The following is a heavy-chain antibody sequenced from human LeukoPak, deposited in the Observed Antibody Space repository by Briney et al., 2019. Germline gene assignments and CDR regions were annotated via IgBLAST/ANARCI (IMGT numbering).Heavy chain of an antibody. CDR1: GFTFSGSA. V-gene: IGHV3-73*01. J-gene: IGHJ3*02. D-gene: IGHD5-12*01. Sequence: GGSQRLSCAASGFTFSGSAMHWVRQASGKGLEGVGRIRSKANSYATAYAASVKGRFTISRDDSKNKAYLQMNSLKTEDTAVYYCTSGYDDAFDIWGQGTMVTVSS. CDR2: IRSKANSYAT. CDR3: TSGYDDAFDI.